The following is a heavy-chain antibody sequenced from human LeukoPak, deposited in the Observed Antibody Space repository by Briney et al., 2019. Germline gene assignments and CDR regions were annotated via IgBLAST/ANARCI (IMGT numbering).Heavy chain of an antibody. CDR3: ATTGIFGVAKGYFDY. CDR2: INPNSGGT. J-gene: IGHJ4*02. CDR1: GYTFTGYH. V-gene: IGHV1-2*06. D-gene: IGHD3-3*01. Sequence: ASVKVSCKASGYTFTGYHMHWVRQVPGQGLEWMGRINPNSGGTNYAQKFQGRVTMTRDTSISTAYMELSRLRSDDTAVYYCATTGIFGVAKGYFDYWGQGTLVTVSS.